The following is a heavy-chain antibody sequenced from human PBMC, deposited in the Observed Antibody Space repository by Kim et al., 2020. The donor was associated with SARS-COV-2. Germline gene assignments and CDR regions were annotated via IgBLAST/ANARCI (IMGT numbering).Heavy chain of an antibody. Sequence: RFTISRDNSKNTLYLQMNSLRAEDTAVYYCAKDSKSTYYYDSSGYYPFDYWGQGTLVTVSS. V-gene: IGHV3-23*01. CDR3: AKDSKSTYYYDSSGYYPFDY. D-gene: IGHD3-22*01. J-gene: IGHJ4*02.